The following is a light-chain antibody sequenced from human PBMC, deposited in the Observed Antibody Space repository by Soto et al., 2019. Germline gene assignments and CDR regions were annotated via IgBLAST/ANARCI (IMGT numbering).Light chain of an antibody. CDR2: KAS. V-gene: IGKV1-5*03. J-gene: IGKJ1*01. Sequence: DNEITQSPSTLRAWVGGRVTIPSQPSQTISSWLAWYQQKPGKAPKLLIYKASTLKSGVPSRFSGSGSGTEFTLTIRSLQPDDFATYHCQHYNSYSEAFGQGTKVDI. CDR3: QHYNSYSEA. CDR1: QTISSW.